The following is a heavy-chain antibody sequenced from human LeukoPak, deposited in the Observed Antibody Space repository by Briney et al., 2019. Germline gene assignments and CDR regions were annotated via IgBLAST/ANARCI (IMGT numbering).Heavy chain of an antibody. CDR2: ISSSCSTI. V-gene: IGHV3-11*04. D-gene: IGHD3-22*01. Sequence: GGSLRLSCAASGFTFSDYYMSWIRQAPRKGLEWVSYISSSCSTIYYADSLKGRFTISRDNAKNSLYLQMNSLRAEDTAVYYCARGPYYYDSSGYSFFGYWGQGTLVTVSS. J-gene: IGHJ4*02. CDR1: GFTFSDYY. CDR3: ARGPYYYDSSGYSFFGY.